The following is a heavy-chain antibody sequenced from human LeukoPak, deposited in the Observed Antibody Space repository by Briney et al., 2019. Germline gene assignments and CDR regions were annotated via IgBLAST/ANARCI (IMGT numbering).Heavy chain of an antibody. CDR3: VRGRYSAGDNWFDP. D-gene: IGHD3-9*01. V-gene: IGHV4-59*01. Sequence: SETLSLTCTVSGGSISSYCWSWIRQSPGKGLEWIGYIHYTGSTNYNPSLKSRVTMLIDTSKNQFSLKLSSVTAADTAVYYCVRGRYSAGDNWFDPWGQGTLVTVSS. J-gene: IGHJ5*02. CDR1: GGSISSYC. CDR2: IHYTGST.